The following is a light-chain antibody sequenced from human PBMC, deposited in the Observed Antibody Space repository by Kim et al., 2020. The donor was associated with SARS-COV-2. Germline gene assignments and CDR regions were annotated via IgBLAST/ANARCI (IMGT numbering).Light chain of an antibody. CDR2: NAP. CDR1: QRVSSY. Sequence: SLTLGEGRFTSSTANQRVSSYRARYQQKPAKAPRLLIHNAPSRTTRSPARFRRSGVGTDFIPTISSLEPEDFAVYYCQKRRNWPTFGQGTLLEI. V-gene: IGKV3-11*01. CDR3: QKRRNWPT. J-gene: IGKJ5*01.